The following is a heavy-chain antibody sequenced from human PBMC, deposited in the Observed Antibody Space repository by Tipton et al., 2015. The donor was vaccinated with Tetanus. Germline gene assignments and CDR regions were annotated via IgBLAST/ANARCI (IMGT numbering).Heavy chain of an antibody. D-gene: IGHD3-22*01. V-gene: IGHV4-59*01. CDR3: ARSHYYDSSGYRTLFDY. Sequence: LSLTCTVSGGSISSYYWSWIRQPPGKGLEWVGYIYYSGSTNYNPSLKSRVTISVDTSKNQFSLKLSSVTAADTAVYYCARSHYYDSSGYRTLFDYWGQGTLVTVSS. CDR2: IYYSGST. J-gene: IGHJ4*02. CDR1: GGSISSYY.